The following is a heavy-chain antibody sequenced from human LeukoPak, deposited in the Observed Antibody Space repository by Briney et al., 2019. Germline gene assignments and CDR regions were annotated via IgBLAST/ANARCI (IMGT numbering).Heavy chain of an antibody. CDR1: GGSISSYY. V-gene: IGHV4-59*08. J-gene: IGHJ4*02. CDR2: IYYSGST. CDR3: ARTRCSGSSCYFDY. D-gene: IGHD2-15*01. Sequence: PSETLSLTCTVSGGSISSYYWSWIRQPPGKGLEWIGYIYYSGSTNCNPSLKSRVTMSLDTSKNQLSLKLTSVTAADTAVYYCARTRCSGSSCYFDYWGQGTLVTVSS.